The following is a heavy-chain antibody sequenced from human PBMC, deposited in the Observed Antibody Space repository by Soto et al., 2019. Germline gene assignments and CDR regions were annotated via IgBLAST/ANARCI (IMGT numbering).Heavy chain of an antibody. V-gene: IGHV1-18*01. J-gene: IGHJ1*01. CDR2: ISTYNANT. CDR3: ARERDGSSWSSAESLQY. CDR1: GYIFSNYG. D-gene: IGHD6-13*01. Sequence: ASVKVSCKAPGYIFSNYGISWVRQAPGQGLEWMGWISTYNANTYYVQKFQGRVTMTTDTSTSTAYMELRSLRSDDTAVFYCARERDGSSWSSAESLQYWGQGTLVTVSS.